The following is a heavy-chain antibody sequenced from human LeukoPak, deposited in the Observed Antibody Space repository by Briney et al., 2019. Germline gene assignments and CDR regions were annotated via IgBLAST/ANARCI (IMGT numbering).Heavy chain of an antibody. V-gene: IGHV1-2*02. CDR1: GYTXTGYY. J-gene: IGHJ4*02. CDR2: INPNSGDT. Sequence: ASVKVSCKASGYTXTGYYLHGVRQAPGQGLEWMVWINPNSGDTNYAQKFQGRVTMTRDTSINTAYMELSRLRSDDTAVYHCARDLTMFVVVPGYWGQGTLVTVSS. CDR3: ARDLTMFVVVPGY. D-gene: IGHD3-10*02.